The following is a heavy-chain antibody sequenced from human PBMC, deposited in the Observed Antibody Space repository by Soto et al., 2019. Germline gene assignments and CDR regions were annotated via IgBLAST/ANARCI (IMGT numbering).Heavy chain of an antibody. V-gene: IGHV3-30*18. CDR3: AKDGVIAAAVPNWFDP. Sequence: GGSLRLSCAASGFTFSSYGMHWVRQAPGKGLEWVAVISYDGSNKYYADSVKGRFTISRDNSKNTLYLQMNSLRAEDTAVYYCAKDGVIAAAVPNWFDPWGQGTLVTVSS. CDR2: ISYDGSNK. CDR1: GFTFSSYG. J-gene: IGHJ5*02. D-gene: IGHD6-13*01.